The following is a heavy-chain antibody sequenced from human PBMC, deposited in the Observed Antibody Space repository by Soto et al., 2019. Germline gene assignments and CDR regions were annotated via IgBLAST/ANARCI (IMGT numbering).Heavy chain of an antibody. CDR3: ARDLRRYSGSYTPDY. V-gene: IGHV3-30*19. CDR2: ISYDGSNK. CDR1: GFTFSTYG. J-gene: IGHJ4*02. D-gene: IGHD1-26*01. Sequence: QVQLVESGGGVVQPGRSLRLSCAASGFTFSTYGMHWVRQAPGKGLEWVAVISYDGSNKYYADSVKGRFTISRDNSKNTVYLQMNSLKADDTAVYYCARDLRRYSGSYTPDYWGQGTLVTVSS.